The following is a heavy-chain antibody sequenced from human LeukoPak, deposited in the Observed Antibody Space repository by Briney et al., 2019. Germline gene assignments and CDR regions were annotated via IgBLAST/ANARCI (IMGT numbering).Heavy chain of an antibody. CDR2: IYHRGST. CDR1: GDSITFGGYS. J-gene: IGHJ4*02. D-gene: IGHD1-1*01. V-gene: IGHV4-30-2*01. Sequence: SETLSLTCAVSGDSITFGGYSWSWIRQPPGEGLEWIGYIYHRGSTYYNPSLKSRVTISIDGSKNQFSLKLSSVTAADTAVYYCARNGYYFDYWGQGTLVTVSS. CDR3: ARNGYYFDY.